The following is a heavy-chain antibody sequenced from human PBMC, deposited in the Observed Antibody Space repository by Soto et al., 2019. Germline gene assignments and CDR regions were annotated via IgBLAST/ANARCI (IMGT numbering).Heavy chain of an antibody. D-gene: IGHD2-2*01. CDR3: AKTRHPSDIVVVPAASMVRGVTGALDY. V-gene: IGHV3-23*01. Sequence: LSLTCAASGFTFSSYAMSWVRQAPGKGLEWVSAISGSGGSTYYADSVKGRFTISRDNSKNTLYLQMNSLRAEDTAVYYCAKTRHPSDIVVVPAASMVRGVTGALDYWGQGTLVTVSS. J-gene: IGHJ4*02. CDR1: GFTFSSYA. CDR2: ISGSGGST.